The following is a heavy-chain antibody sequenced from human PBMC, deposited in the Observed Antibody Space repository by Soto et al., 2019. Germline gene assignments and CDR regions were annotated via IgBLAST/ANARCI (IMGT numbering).Heavy chain of an antibody. CDR1: GGTFSSYA. CDR3: ARARWIQLHYGMAV. J-gene: IGHJ6*02. D-gene: IGHD5-18*01. V-gene: IGHV1-69*06. Sequence: ASVKVSCKASGGTFSSYAISWVRQAPGQGLEWMGGIIPIFGTANYAQKFQGRVTITADKSTSTAYMELSSLRSEDTAVYYCARARWIQLHYGMAVWGQGTTVTVSS. CDR2: IIPIFGTA.